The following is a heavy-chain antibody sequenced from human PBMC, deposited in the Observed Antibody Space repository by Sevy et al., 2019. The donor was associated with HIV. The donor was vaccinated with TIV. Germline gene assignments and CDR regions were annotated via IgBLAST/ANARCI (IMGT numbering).Heavy chain of an antibody. CDR3: AKEDTMVRGVDAPAEANYFDY. D-gene: IGHD3-10*01. J-gene: IGHJ4*02. Sequence: GESLKISCAASGFTFSSYGMHWVRQAPGKGLEWVAVISYDGSNKYYADSVKGRFTISRDNSKNTLYLQMNSLRAEETAVYYCAKEDTMVRGVDAPAEANYFDYWGQGTLVTVSS. V-gene: IGHV3-30*18. CDR2: ISYDGSNK. CDR1: GFTFSSYG.